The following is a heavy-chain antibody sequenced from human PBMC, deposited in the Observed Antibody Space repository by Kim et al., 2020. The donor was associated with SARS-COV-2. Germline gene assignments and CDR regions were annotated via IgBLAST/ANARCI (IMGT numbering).Heavy chain of an antibody. J-gene: IGHJ4*02. V-gene: IGHV3-23*01. CDR3: AKDTRVSDGIDY. Sequence: YSAASVKGRFTISRDNSKNTLYLQMNSLRAEDTAVYYCAKDTRVSDGIDYWGQGTLVTVSS.